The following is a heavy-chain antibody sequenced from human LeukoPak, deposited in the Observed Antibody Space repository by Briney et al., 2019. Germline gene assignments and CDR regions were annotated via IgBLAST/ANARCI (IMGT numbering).Heavy chain of an antibody. CDR3: ARDTFNYYYMDV. CDR2: ISSSSSTI. Sequence: GGSLRLSCAASGFTFSSYSMNWVRQAPGEGLEWVSYISSSSSTIYYADSVKGRFTISRDNAKNSLYLQMNSLRAEDTAVYYCARDTFNYYYMDVWGKGTTVTVSS. CDR1: GFTFSSYS. J-gene: IGHJ6*03. V-gene: IGHV3-48*01.